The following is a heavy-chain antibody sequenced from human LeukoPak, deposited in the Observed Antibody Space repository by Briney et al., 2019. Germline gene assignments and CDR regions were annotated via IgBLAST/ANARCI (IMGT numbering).Heavy chain of an antibody. CDR2: ISSSGYTM. CDR3: ARVGPAAAGRGYWYFDL. J-gene: IGHJ2*01. D-gene: IGHD6-13*01. V-gene: IGHV3-11*01. Sequence: GGSLRLSCAASGFTFSAYYMNWIRQAPGKGLEGVSYISSSGYTMYYADSVKGRFTISRDNAKNSLYLQMNSLRAEDTAVYYCARVGPAAAGRGYWYFDLWGRGTLVTVSS. CDR1: GFTFSAYY.